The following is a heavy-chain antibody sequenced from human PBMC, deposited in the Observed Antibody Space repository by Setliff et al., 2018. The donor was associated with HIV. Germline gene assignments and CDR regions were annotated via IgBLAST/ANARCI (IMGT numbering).Heavy chain of an antibody. Sequence: SETLSLTCTVSGGSIDNYYWSWVRQPPGKGLEWIGYIYSSGSTNYNPSLKSRVTISVDTSKRQFSLKLNSVTAADTAVYYCARNGYSYGFINHYHHYMDVWGKGTTVTVSS. CDR1: GGSIDNYY. J-gene: IGHJ6*03. D-gene: IGHD5-18*01. V-gene: IGHV4-59*01. CDR2: IYSSGST. CDR3: ARNGYSYGFINHYHHYMDV.